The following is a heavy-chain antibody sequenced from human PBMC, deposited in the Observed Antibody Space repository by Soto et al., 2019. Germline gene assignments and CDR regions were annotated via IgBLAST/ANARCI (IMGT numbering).Heavy chain of an antibody. CDR3: ARARVSTPRLEDPFDI. CDR2: IYPGDSDA. Sequence: GESLKISCKGSGYIFTTYWLAWVRQMPGKGLEYMGIIYPGDSDARYSPSFQGQVTISADKSISTAYLQWTSLKASDTAMYYCARARVSTPRLEDPFDIWGQGTMVTVSS. D-gene: IGHD5-12*01. CDR1: GYIFTTYW. V-gene: IGHV5-51*01. J-gene: IGHJ3*02.